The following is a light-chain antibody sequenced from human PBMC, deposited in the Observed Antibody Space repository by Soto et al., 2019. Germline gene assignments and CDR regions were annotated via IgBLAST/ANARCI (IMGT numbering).Light chain of an antibody. Sequence: DIVLTQSPATLSVSPGERATLSCRASQTVSSNLAWYQQKPGQAPRLLIYGASNRATGIPARFSGSGSGTEFTLTISSLQSEDFAVYFCQQYNNWPRTFGQGTKVDIK. CDR1: QTVSSN. V-gene: IGKV3-15*01. CDR3: QQYNNWPRT. CDR2: GAS. J-gene: IGKJ1*01.